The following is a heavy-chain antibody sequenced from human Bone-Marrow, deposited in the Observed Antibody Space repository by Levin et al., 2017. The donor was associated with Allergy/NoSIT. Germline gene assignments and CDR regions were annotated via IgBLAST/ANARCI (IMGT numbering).Heavy chain of an antibody. J-gene: IGHJ4*02. Sequence: GGSLRLSCAASGFTFSNAWMSWVRQAPGKGLEWVGRIKSKTDGGTIEYAAPVKGRFTISRDDSKNTVYLQMSSLKTEDTAVYYCSTYHYYPPNNFDYWGQGTLVTVSS. CDR2: IKSKTDGGTI. V-gene: IGHV3-15*01. CDR1: GFTFSNAW. CDR3: STYHYYPPNNFDY. D-gene: IGHD3-22*01.